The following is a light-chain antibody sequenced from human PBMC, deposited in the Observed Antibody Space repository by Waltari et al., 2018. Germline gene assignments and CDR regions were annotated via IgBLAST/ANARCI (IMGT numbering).Light chain of an antibody. Sequence: QSALTQPRSVSGSPGQSVIISCSGTSSHVGAYTFCSWYQQHPGKVPKIIIFDVNRRPSGVPYRFSGSKSGNTASLTISGLQTEDEADYYCCSYAGSSLFVIFGGGTKLTVL. V-gene: IGLV2-11*01. CDR2: DVN. J-gene: IGLJ2*01. CDR3: CSYAGSSLFVI. CDR1: SSHVGAYTF.